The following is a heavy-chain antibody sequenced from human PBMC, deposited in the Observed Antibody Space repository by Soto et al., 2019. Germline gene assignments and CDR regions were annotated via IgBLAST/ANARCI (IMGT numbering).Heavy chain of an antibody. V-gene: IGHV4-34*01. J-gene: IGHJ5*02. CDR3: ARALLVNRVVVVAAIEWGEANWFDP. CDR1: GGSFSGYY. Sequence: TSETLSLTCAVYGGSFSGYYWSWIRQPPGKGLEWIGEINHSGSTNYNPSLKSRVTISVDTSKNQFSLKLSSVTAADTAVYYCARALLVNRVVVVAAIEWGEANWFDPWGQGTLVTVSS. CDR2: INHSGST. D-gene: IGHD2-15*01.